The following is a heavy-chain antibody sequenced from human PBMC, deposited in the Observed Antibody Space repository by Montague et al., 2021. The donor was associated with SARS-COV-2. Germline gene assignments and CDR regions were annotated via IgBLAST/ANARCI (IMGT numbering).Heavy chain of an antibody. J-gene: IGHJ3*02. CDR3: ARVQGITMIVVVIGAFDI. V-gene: IGHV4-31*03. Sequence: TLSLTCTVSGGSISSGGYYWSWIRQHPGKGPEWIGYIYYSGSTYYXPSLKSRVTISVDTSKNQFSLKLSSVTAADTAVYYCARVQGITMIVVVIGAFDIWGQGTMVTVSS. CDR2: IYYSGST. D-gene: IGHD3-22*01. CDR1: GGSISSGGYY.